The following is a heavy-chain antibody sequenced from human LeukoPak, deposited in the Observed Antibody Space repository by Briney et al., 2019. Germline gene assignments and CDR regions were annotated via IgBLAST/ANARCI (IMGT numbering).Heavy chain of an antibody. CDR3: AGGSGSYYRYYYYGMDV. D-gene: IGHD3-10*01. CDR1: GFTFSSYA. J-gene: IGHJ6*04. CDR2: ISYDGSNK. V-gene: IGHV3-30*04. Sequence: GRSLRLSCAASGFTFSSYAMHWVRQAPGKGLEWVAVISYDGSNKYYADSVKGRFTLSRDNSKNTLYLQMNSLRAEDTAVYYCAGGSGSYYRYYYYGMDVWGKGTTVTVSS.